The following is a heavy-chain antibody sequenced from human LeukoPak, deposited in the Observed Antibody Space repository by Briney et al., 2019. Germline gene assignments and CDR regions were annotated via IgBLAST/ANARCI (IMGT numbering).Heavy chain of an antibody. CDR1: GYTFTGYY. CDR3: ASLHWDIVVVPAAITKGTVDY. V-gene: IGHV1-2*02. Sequence: ASVKVSCKASGYTFTGYYMHWVRQAPGQGLEWMGWINPNSGGTNYAQKFQGRVTMTGDTSISTACMELSRLRSDDTAVYYCASLHWDIVVVPAAITKGTVDYWGQGTLVTVSS. CDR2: INPNSGGT. J-gene: IGHJ4*02. D-gene: IGHD2-2*02.